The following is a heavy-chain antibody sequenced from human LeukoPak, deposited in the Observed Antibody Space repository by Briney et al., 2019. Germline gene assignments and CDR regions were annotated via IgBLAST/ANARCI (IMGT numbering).Heavy chain of an antibody. D-gene: IGHD3-16*01. J-gene: IGHJ3*02. CDR3: ARPEPAEGGAFDI. CDR1: GYSFTSYW. CDR2: IYPGDSDT. V-gene: IGHV5-51*01. Sequence: GESLKISCKGSGYSFTSYWIGWVRQMPGKGLEWMGIIYPGDSDTRYSPSFQGQVTISADKSISTAYLQWSSLKASDTAMYYRARPEPAEGGAFDIWGQGTMVTVSS.